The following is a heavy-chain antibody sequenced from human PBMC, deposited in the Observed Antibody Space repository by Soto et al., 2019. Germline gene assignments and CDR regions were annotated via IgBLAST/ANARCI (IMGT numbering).Heavy chain of an antibody. J-gene: IGHJ3*02. CDR1: GGSFSGYY. Sequence: PSETLSLTCAAYGGSFSGYYWSWIRQPPGKGLEWIGEINHSGSTNYNPSLKSRVTISVDTSKNQFSLKLSSVTAADTAVYYCARAYSGSFARHAFDIWGQGTMVTVS. V-gene: IGHV4-34*01. CDR2: INHSGST. D-gene: IGHD1-26*01. CDR3: ARAYSGSFARHAFDI.